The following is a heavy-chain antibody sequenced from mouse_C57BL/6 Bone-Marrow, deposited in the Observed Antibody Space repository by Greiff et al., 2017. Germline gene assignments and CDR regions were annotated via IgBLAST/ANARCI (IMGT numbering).Heavy chain of an antibody. CDR3: ARRDGRYYYAMDY. CDR2: IHPNSGST. J-gene: IGHJ4*01. CDR1: GYTFTSYW. Sequence: VKLQQPGAELVKPGASVKLSCKASGYTFTSYWMHWVKQRPGQGLEWIGMIHPNSGSTNYNEKFKSKATLTVDKSSSTAYMQLSSLTSEDSAVYYCARRDGRYYYAMDYWGQGTSVTVSS. V-gene: IGHV1-64*01.